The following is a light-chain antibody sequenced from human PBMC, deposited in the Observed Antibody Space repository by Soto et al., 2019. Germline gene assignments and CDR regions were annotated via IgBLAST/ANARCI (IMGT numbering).Light chain of an antibody. Sequence: EIVLTQSPGTLSLSPGERATLSCRASQSVSSSSLAWYQQRRGQAPRLLIHGASSRATGIPDRFSGSGSGTDFTLTISRLEPEDFAVYYCQQYGNSPQTFGQGTKVDIK. CDR1: QSVSSSS. CDR2: GAS. J-gene: IGKJ1*01. CDR3: QQYGNSPQT. V-gene: IGKV3-20*01.